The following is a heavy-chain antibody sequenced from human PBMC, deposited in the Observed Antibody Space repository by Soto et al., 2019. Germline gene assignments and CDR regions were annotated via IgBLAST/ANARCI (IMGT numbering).Heavy chain of an antibody. J-gene: IGHJ1*01. D-gene: IGHD1-7*01. CDR1: GASVNTGDYY. CDR2: IFYSGDT. V-gene: IGHV4-30-4*01. Sequence: VQLQGSGPGLLKPSQTLSLTCTVSGASVNTGDYYWSYIRQPPGKGLEWLGYIFYSGDTYYNTSLKSRATISLITSRNQFSLTLTSVTDADTALYYCVGTGTTDDFWGQGTLVTVSS. CDR3: VGTGTTDDF.